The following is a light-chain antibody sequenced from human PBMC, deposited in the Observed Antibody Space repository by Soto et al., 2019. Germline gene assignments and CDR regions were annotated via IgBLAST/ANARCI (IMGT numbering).Light chain of an antibody. CDR2: GAS. CDR3: QQYGSSPGT. Sequence: IVLTQSPGILSLSPWERATLSCRASQSVSSSYLAWYQQKPGQAPRLLIYGASSRATGIPDRFSGSGSGTDFTLTISRLEPEDFAVYYCQQYGSSPGTFGQGTKV. V-gene: IGKV3-20*01. CDR1: QSVSSSY. J-gene: IGKJ1*01.